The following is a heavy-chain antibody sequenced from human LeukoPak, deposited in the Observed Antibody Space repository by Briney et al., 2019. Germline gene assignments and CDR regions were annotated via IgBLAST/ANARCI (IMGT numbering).Heavy chain of an antibody. CDR3: ARDLELVYYDSSGYDY. Sequence: PGGSLRLSCAASGFTFSSYGMHWVRQAPGKGLEWVAVIWYDGSNKYYADSVKGRFTISRDNSKSTLYLQMNSLRAEDTAVYYCARDLELVYYDSSGYDYWGQGTLVIVSS. CDR1: GFTFSSYG. CDR2: IWYDGSNK. V-gene: IGHV3-33*01. D-gene: IGHD3-22*01. J-gene: IGHJ4*02.